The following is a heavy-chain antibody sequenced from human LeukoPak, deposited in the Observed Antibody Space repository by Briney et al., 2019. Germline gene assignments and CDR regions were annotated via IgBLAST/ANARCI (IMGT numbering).Heavy chain of an antibody. J-gene: IGHJ3*02. D-gene: IGHD3-22*01. V-gene: IGHV3-9*01. CDR2: ISWNGGSI. Sequence: GGSLRLSCAASGFTFDDYAMHWVRQAPGKGLEWVSGISWNGGSIYYADSVKGRFIISRDNAKNCLYLPMYSLRAEDTAVYYCSKAQYYYDSSGYPGIWGQGTMVTVSS. CDR1: GFTFDDYA. CDR3: SKAQYYYDSSGYPGI.